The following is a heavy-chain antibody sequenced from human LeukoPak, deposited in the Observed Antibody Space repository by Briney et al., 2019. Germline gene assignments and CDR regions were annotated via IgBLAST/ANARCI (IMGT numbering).Heavy chain of an antibody. V-gene: IGHV1-46*01. D-gene: IGHD3-3*01. Sequence: ASVTVSCKASGYTFTSYYMHWARQAPGQGLEWMGIINPSGGSTSYAQKFQGRVTMTRDTSTSTVYMELSSLRSEDTAVYYCARGYDFWSGYSPDAFDIWGQGTMVTVSS. J-gene: IGHJ3*02. CDR1: GYTFTSYY. CDR3: ARGYDFWSGYSPDAFDI. CDR2: INPSGGST.